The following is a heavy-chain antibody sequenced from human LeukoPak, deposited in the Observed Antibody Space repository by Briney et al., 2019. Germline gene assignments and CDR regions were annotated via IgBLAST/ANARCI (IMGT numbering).Heavy chain of an antibody. CDR3: ARSTGSGSYYPLFDN. Sequence: KTSETLSLTCTVSGGSISSGSYSWSWIRQPAGKGLEWIGPIYTSGSTNYNPSLKSRVTISVDTSKNQFSMKLSSVTAADTAVYYCARSTGSGSYYPLFDNWRQGTLVTVSS. CDR1: GGSISSGSYS. J-gene: IGHJ4*02. V-gene: IGHV4-61*02. D-gene: IGHD3-10*01. CDR2: IYTSGST.